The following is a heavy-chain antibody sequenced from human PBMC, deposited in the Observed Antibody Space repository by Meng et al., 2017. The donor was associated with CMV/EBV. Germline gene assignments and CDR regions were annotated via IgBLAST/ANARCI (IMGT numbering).Heavy chain of an antibody. CDR2: ISWNSGSI. V-gene: IGHV3-9*01. D-gene: IGHD6-6*01. Sequence: SLKISCAASGFTFDDYAMHWVRQAPGKGLEWVSGISWNSGSIGYADSVKGRFTISRDNAKNSLYLQMNSLRAEDTAVYYCARGPLRPYSSSSGSGYFDYWGQGTLVTVSS. CDR3: ARGPLRPYSSSSGSGYFDY. J-gene: IGHJ4*02. CDR1: GFTFDDYA.